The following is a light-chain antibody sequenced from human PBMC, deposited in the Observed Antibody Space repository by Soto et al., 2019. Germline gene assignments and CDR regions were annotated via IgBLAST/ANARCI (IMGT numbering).Light chain of an antibody. V-gene: IGLV1-44*01. CDR2: TNN. Sequence: QSVLTQPPSASGTPGQRVTISRSGSSSNIGSNTINWYQQLPGTAPKLLIYTNNQRTSVVHERFSGCQSGTAASLAISGLQCEDEAEYCCAAWDDRLNGVVFGGGIKVTVL. J-gene: IGLJ2*01. CDR1: SSNIGSNT. CDR3: AAWDDRLNGVV.